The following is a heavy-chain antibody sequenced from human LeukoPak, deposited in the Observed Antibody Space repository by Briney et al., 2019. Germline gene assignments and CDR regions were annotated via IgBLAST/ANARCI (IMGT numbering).Heavy chain of an antibody. V-gene: IGHV4-39*01. CDR3: ARHGRMGTINPSY. CDR2: MYYSGST. J-gene: IGHJ4*02. D-gene: IGHD5-24*01. CDR1: GGSISNSSYY. Sequence: SETLSLTCTASGGSISNSSYYWGWIRQPPGKGLEWIGRMYYSGSTYYNPSLKSRATISVDTSKNQFSLKLSSVTAADTAVYYCARHGRMGTINPSYWGQGTLVTVSS.